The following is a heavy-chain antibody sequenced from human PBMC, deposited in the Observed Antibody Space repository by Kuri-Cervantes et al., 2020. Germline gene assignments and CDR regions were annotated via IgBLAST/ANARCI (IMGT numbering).Heavy chain of an antibody. D-gene: IGHD6-19*01. CDR2: ICDDGSNK. CDR1: GFTFSSYG. CDR3: AKDADSSPYYFDY. Sequence: GESLKISCAASGFTFSSYGMHWVRQAPGKGLEWVAVICDDGSNKYYADSVKGRFTISRDNSKNTLYLQMNSLRAEDTAVYYCAKDADSSPYYFDYWGQGTLVTVSS. V-gene: IGHV3-30*18. J-gene: IGHJ4*02.